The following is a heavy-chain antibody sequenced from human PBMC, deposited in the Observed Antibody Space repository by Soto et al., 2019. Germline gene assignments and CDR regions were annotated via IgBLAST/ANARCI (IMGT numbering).Heavy chain of an antibody. J-gene: IGHJ4*01. CDR3: TTDSYSTMIEVRFEY. Sequence: GGSLRLSCAGSDFAFSNAWINWVRQAPGKGLEWVGRIKSKALGGTTDFAAPVRGRFAITRDDSRNMAYMQMNSLNTEDTAVYYCTTDSYSTMIEVRFEYWGHGTRVTVSS. CDR2: IKSKALGGTT. CDR1: DFAFSNAW. D-gene: IGHD3-22*01. V-gene: IGHV3-15*07.